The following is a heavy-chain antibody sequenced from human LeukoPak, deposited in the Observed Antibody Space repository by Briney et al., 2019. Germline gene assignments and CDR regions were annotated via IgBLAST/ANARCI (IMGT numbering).Heavy chain of an antibody. D-gene: IGHD6-19*01. Sequence: SGTLSLTCTVSGDSISSRNWWSWVRQPPGKGLEWIGEIYDSGSTNYNPSLKSRVTISIDKSKNHFSLKLSSATAADTAVYYCARASDVYSSGWYYWFDPWGQGTLVTVSS. CDR1: GDSISSRNW. CDR2: IYDSGST. V-gene: IGHV4-4*02. CDR3: ARASDVYSSGWYYWFDP. J-gene: IGHJ5*02.